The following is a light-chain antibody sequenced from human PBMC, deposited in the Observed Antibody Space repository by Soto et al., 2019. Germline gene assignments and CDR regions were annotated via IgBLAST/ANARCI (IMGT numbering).Light chain of an antibody. Sequence: DIHITQSPSSLSASVGDRVTITCRASQGISNYLAWYQQKPGKVPKLLIYAASTLQSGVPSRFSGSGSGTDFTLTISSXQPEDVATYYCQKYNSAPQTFGQRTKVDIK. J-gene: IGKJ1*01. CDR3: QKYNSAPQT. CDR2: AAS. CDR1: QGISNY. V-gene: IGKV1-27*01.